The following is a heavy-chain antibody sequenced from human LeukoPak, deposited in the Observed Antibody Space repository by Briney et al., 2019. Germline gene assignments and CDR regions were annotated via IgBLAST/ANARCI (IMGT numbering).Heavy chain of an antibody. CDR3: AREGLDSYGSSYWSYYYYMDV. J-gene: IGHJ6*03. CDR2: INHSGST. CDR1: GGSFSGYY. D-gene: IGHD5-18*01. V-gene: IGHV4-34*01. Sequence: SETLSPTCAVYGGSFSGYYWSWIRQPPGKGREWIGEINHSGSTNYNPSLKSRVTISVDTSKNQFSLELSSVTAADTAVYYCAREGLDSYGSSYWSYYYYMDVWGKGTTVTVSS.